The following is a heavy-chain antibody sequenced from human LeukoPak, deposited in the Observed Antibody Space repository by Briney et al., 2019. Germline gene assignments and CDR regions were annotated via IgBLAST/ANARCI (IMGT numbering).Heavy chain of an antibody. CDR2: IYYSGST. D-gene: IGHD6-19*01. V-gene: IGHV4-59*01. CDR1: GGSISSYY. Sequence: SGTLSLTCTVSGGSISSYYWSWIRQPPGKGLEWIGYIYYSGSTNYNPSLKSRVTISVDTSKNQFSLKLSSVTAADTAVYYCARAPQWLVYYFDYWGQGTLVTVSS. J-gene: IGHJ4*02. CDR3: ARAPQWLVYYFDY.